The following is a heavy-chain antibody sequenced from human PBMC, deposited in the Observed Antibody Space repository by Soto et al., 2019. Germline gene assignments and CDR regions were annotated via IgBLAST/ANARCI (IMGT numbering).Heavy chain of an antibody. J-gene: IGHJ6*02. V-gene: IGHV3-30*03. D-gene: IGHD2-15*01. CDR1: GFTFSESG. CDR3: ASSLYGIGGGMDV. Sequence: QVQLVESGGGVVQPGRSLRLSCEASGFTFSESGMHWVRQAPGKGLEWVTLISYDSSQKYYIDSVKGRFTISRDNSKNTLYLQMNSLRAEDTAVYYCASSLYGIGGGMDVWGQGTTVTVSS. CDR2: ISYDSSQK.